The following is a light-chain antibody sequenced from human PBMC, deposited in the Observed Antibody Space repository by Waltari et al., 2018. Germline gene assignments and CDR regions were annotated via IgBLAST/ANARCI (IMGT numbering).Light chain of an antibody. CDR2: GAS. J-gene: IGKJ2*01. CDR3: QQYGASPYT. CDR1: QSVSTNF. Sequence: EPFLTQSPGPLSLSPGERATLSCRASQSVSTNFLAWYQQKAGQAPRLLIYGASRRATGIPDRFSGSGSGTDFTLMISRLEPEDFAVYYCQQYGASPYTFGQGTKLEIK. V-gene: IGKV3-20*01.